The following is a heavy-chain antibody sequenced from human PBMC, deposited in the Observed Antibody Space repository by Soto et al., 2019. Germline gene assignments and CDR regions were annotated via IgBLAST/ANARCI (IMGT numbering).Heavy chain of an antibody. CDR3: AKSRSVYYGPISMFDY. D-gene: IGHD3-16*02. CDR1: GFTFSSYA. J-gene: IGHJ4*02. CDR2: ISGSGGST. V-gene: IGHV3-23*01. Sequence: GGSLRLSCAASGFTFSSYAMSWVRQAPGKGLEWVSAISGSGGSTYYADSVKGRFTISRDNSKNTLYLQMNSLRAEDTAVYYCAKSRSVYYGPISMFDYWGQGTLVTVSS.